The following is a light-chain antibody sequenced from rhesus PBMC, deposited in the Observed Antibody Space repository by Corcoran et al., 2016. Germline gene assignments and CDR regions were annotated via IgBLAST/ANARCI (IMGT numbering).Light chain of an antibody. Sequence: SSDLTQPPSVSVPPGQTARITCRGDIFGHEDVYWYQQKPPQAPVLVIGYRGERPSGIPERLSASKSGDTATLTISGVEAGDEADYYCQVWDSSSDHDVFGSGTKLTVL. V-gene: IGLV3-36*02. CDR2: YRG. CDR3: QVWDSSSDHDV. CDR1: IFGHED. J-gene: IGLJ6*01.